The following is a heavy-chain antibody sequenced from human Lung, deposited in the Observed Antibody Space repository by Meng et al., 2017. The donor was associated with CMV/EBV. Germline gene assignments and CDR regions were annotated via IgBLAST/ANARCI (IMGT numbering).Heavy chain of an antibody. CDR2: IDWDDDK. CDR3: ARNDYDSRGGAFEI. CDR1: GFSLTTSGMC. J-gene: IGHJ3*02. D-gene: IGHD5-12*01. Sequence: SGPTLVKPTQTLTLTCTFSGFSLTTSGMCVSWVRQPPGKALEWLAFIDWDDDKYYSPSLKTRLTISKDTSKNEVVLTMTNMDPVDTATYYCARNDYDSRGGAFEIWGQGTMVTVSS. V-gene: IGHV2-70*20.